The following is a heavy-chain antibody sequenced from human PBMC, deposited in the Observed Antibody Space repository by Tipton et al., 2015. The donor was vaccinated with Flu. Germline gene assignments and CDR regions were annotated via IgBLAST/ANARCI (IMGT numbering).Heavy chain of an antibody. CDR3: TRGEQQLIRSPSYFQH. CDR2: IWHDGSKQ. CDR1: GFNFSSYG. J-gene: IGHJ1*01. V-gene: IGHV3-33*01. Sequence: SLRLSCAASGFNFSSYGMHWVRQAPGKGLEWVAVIWHDGSKQYYADSVKGRFTISRDNSMNTLYLRMNSLRAEDTAVYYCTRGEQQLIRSPSYFQHWGQGTLVTVSS. D-gene: IGHD6-13*01.